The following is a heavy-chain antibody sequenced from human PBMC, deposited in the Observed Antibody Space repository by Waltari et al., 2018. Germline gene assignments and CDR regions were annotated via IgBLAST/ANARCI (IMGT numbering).Heavy chain of an antibody. D-gene: IGHD2-21*01. CDR3: ARILWYYYYGMDF. V-gene: IGHV1-69*02. CDR2: IIPSLGIA. CDR1: GGTFSSYT. Sequence: QVQLVQSGDEVKKPGSSVKVSCKASGGTFSSYTISWVRQAPGQGLEWMGLIIPSLGIANYAQKFQCRVTITADKSTSTAYMELSSLRSEDTSVYYCARILWYYYYGMDFLGQWTTVTVSS. J-gene: IGHJ6*02.